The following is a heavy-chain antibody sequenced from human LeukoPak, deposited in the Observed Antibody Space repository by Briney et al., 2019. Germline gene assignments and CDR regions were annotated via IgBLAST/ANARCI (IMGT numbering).Heavy chain of an antibody. V-gene: IGHV1-2*02. D-gene: IGHD4-17*01. CDR2: INPNSGGT. J-gene: IGHJ5*02. CDR3: ARGGDYGDYRWFDP. Sequence: ASVKVSCKASGYTFTSYYMHWVRQAPGQGLEWMGWINPNSGGTNYAQKFQGRVTMTRDTSISTAYMELSRLTSDDTAVYYCARGGDYGDYRWFDPWGQGTLVTVSS. CDR1: GYTFTSYY.